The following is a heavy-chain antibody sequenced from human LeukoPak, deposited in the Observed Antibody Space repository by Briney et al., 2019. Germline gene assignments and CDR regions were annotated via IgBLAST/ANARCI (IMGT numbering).Heavy chain of an antibody. Sequence: GVSLRLSCAASGFTFGSYWMSWVRQAPGKGLEWVANIKQDGSEKYYVDSVKGRFTISRDNAKNSLYLQMNSLRAEDTAVYYCLHNDYGETWGQGTLVTVSS. J-gene: IGHJ5*02. CDR2: IKQDGSEK. CDR1: GFTFGSYW. V-gene: IGHV3-7*01. CDR3: LHNDYGET. D-gene: IGHD4-17*01.